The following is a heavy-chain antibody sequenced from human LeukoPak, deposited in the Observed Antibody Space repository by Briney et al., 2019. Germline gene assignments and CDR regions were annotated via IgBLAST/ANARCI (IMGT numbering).Heavy chain of an antibody. V-gene: IGHV1-18*01. CDR1: GYTFTSYI. Sequence: SXXVSCKASGYTFTSYIISWVRQAPGQGLEWMGWISAYNGNTDYAQRVQGRVTMTTDTSTRTAYMELRSLRSDDTAVYYCARDRHIAAAVYYYYMDVWGKGTPVTVSS. J-gene: IGHJ6*03. CDR2: ISAYNGNT. CDR3: ARDRHIAAAVYYYYMDV. D-gene: IGHD6-25*01.